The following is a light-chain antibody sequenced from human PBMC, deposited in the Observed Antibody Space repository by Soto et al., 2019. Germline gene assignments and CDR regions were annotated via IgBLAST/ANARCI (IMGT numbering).Light chain of an antibody. CDR1: QSVSTS. V-gene: IGKV3-15*01. CDR2: GVS. Sequence: EIVMTQSPATLSVSXXXXXTXSXRASQSVSTSMAWYQQIPGQAPRLRMYGVSTRATGIPARFSGSGSGTEFTLTIYSLQSEDFAVYYCQQYNNWPRTFGQGSKVDIK. J-gene: IGKJ1*01. CDR3: QQYNNWPRT.